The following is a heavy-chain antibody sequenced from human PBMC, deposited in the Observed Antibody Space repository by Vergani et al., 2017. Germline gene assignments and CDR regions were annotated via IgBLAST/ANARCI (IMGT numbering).Heavy chain of an antibody. D-gene: IGHD6-13*01. CDR3: AKYKGVEAAAAGN. V-gene: IGHV3-23*01. Sequence: EVQLLESGGGLVQPGGSLRLSCAASGFTFSSYAMSWVRQAPGKGLEWVSAIRGSGGSTYYADSVKGRFTISRDKSKNTLYLERNSLRAEETAVYYCAKYKGVEAAAAGNWGQGSLVTVSS. CDR1: GFTFSSYA. CDR2: IRGSGGST. J-gene: IGHJ4*02.